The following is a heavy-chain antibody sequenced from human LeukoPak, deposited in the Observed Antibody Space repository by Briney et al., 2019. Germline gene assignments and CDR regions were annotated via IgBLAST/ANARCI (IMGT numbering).Heavy chain of an antibody. Sequence: SQTLSLTCTVSGGSIGSGGYYWSWIRQHPGKGLEWIGYIYYSGSTYYNPSLKSRVTISVDTSKNQFSLKLSSVTAADTAVYYCARDGPAYSSARGWFDPWGQGTLVTVSS. D-gene: IGHD6-25*01. V-gene: IGHV4-31*03. CDR1: GGSIGSGGYY. J-gene: IGHJ5*02. CDR2: IYYSGST. CDR3: ARDGPAYSSARGWFDP.